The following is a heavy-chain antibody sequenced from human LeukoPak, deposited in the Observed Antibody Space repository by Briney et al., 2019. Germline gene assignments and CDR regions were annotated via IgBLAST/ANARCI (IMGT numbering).Heavy chain of an antibody. D-gene: IGHD5-18*01. CDR1: GGSFTTYY. CDR3: ARGRKYTSGYRVTELGSGYSDY. J-gene: IGHJ4*02. Sequence: SETLSLTCAVYGGSFTTYYGTWIRQPPGKGLEWIGEINLRGTTNYNPSLKSRITISLDTSKNQFSLKLSSVTAADTAVYYCARGRKYTSGYRVTELGSGYSDYWGQGTLVTVSS. V-gene: IGHV4-34*01. CDR2: INLRGTT.